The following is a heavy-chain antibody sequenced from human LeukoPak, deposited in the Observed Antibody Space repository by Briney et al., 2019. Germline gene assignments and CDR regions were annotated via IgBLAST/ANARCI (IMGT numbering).Heavy chain of an antibody. J-gene: IGHJ4*02. CDR3: ATGYSSTWYYFDY. D-gene: IGHD6-13*01. Sequence: KPSETLSLTCTVSGDSISSYCWSWIRQPPGKGLEWIGYIYHSGSTNYNPSLKSRVTISADTSKDQFSLKLASGTAADTAVYYCATGYSSTWYYFDYWGQGTLVTVSS. V-gene: IGHV4-59*01. CDR1: GDSISSYC. CDR2: IYHSGST.